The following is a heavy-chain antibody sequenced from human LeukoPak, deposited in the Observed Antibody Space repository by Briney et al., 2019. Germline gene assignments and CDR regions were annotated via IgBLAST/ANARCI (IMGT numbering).Heavy chain of an antibody. V-gene: IGHV3-30-3*01. Sequence: HAGGSLRLSCAASGFTFSSYAMHWVRQAPGKGLEWVAVISYDGSNKYYADSVKGRFTISRDNSKNTLYLQMNSLRAEDTAVYYCARDLASTVVTPYFDYWGQGTLVTVSS. CDR3: ARDLASTVVTPYFDY. CDR2: ISYDGSNK. D-gene: IGHD4-23*01. J-gene: IGHJ4*02. CDR1: GFTFSSYA.